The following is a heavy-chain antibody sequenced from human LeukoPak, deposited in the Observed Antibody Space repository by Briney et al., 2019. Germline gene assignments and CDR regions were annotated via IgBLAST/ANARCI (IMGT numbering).Heavy chain of an antibody. J-gene: IGHJ3*02. CDR2: IYSGGST. CDR3: ARERKVYSYGSDAFDI. D-gene: IGHD5-18*01. V-gene: IGHV3-53*01. Sequence: GGSLRLSCAASGFTVSSNYMSWVRQAPGKGLEWVSVIYSGGSTYYADSVKGRFTISRDNSKNTLYLQMNSLRAEDTAVYYCARERKVYSYGSDAFDIWGQGTMVTVSS. CDR1: GFTVSSNY.